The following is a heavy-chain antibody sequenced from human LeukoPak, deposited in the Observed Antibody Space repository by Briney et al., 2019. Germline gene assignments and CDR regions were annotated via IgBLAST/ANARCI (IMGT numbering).Heavy chain of an antibody. Sequence: GASVKVSCKAFGYGFTSYYIHWVRHAPGQGLEWIVIINPSVGGTTYARKFQGRVTMTRDTSTSTVYMELSSLRSEDTAVYYCARHGSGRYYPAEGRVDYWGQGTLVTVSS. CDR3: ARHGSGRYYPAEGRVDY. J-gene: IGHJ4*02. V-gene: IGHV1-46*03. CDR1: GYGFTSYY. CDR2: INPSVGGT. D-gene: IGHD3-10*01.